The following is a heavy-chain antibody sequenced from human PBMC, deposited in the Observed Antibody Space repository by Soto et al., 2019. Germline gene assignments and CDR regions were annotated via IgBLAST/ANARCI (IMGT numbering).Heavy chain of an antibody. J-gene: IGHJ4*02. D-gene: IGHD6-19*01. CDR3: VPGWNYFDY. V-gene: IGHV3-30*03. CDR1: GFSFRTYG. Sequence: QVQLVESGGTVVQPGRSLRLSCAASGFSFRTYGMHWVREAPGKGLEWVALISHDGRSIYYAESVKGRFTISRDNSKTTLSLQMNSLRIEDTAVYYCVPGWNYFDYWGRGTLVTVSS. CDR2: ISHDGRSI.